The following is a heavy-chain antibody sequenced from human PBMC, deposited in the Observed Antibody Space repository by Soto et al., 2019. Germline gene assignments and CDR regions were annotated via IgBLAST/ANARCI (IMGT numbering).Heavy chain of an antibody. J-gene: IGHJ6*02. Sequence: QVQLVQSGAEVKKPGSSVEVSCKASGGTFSSYAISWVRQAPGQGLEWMGGIIPIFGTANYAQEFQGRVTITAAESTSTAYIELSSLISEDTAMDYCARAGFSGTYYYTYGMDVWGQGTTVTGSS. CDR1: GGTFSSYA. CDR2: IIPIFGTA. D-gene: IGHD5-12*01. CDR3: ARAGFSGTYYYTYGMDV. V-gene: IGHV1-69*01.